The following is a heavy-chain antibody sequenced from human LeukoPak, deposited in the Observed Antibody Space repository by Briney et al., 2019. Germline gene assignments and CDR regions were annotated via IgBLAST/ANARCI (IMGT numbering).Heavy chain of an antibody. J-gene: IGHJ3*02. CDR1: GYTLTELS. CDR2: FDPEDGET. V-gene: IGHV1-24*01. Sequence: GASVKVSCKVSGYTLTELSMHWVRQAPGKGLEWMGGFDPEDGETIYAQKFQGRVTMTEDTSTDTAYMELSSLRSEDTAVYYCARAGTEYPRNGDIVVVTAYAFDIWGQGTMVTVSS. D-gene: IGHD2-21*02. CDR3: ARAGTEYPRNGDIVVVTAYAFDI.